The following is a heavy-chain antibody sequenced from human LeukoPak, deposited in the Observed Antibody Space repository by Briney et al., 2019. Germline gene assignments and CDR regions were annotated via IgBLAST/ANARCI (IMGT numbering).Heavy chain of an antibody. V-gene: IGHV5-51*01. CDR1: GYRFTSYW. Sequence: GESLKISCQGSGYRFTSYWIGRVRQMPGKGLEWMGIIYPGDSATKYSPSLQGQVTISADKSINTAYLQWSSLKASDTAMYYCARHTTSSGYYSGTHYYGMDVWGQGTTITVSS. CDR3: ARHTTSSGYYSGTHYYGMDV. J-gene: IGHJ6*02. CDR2: IYPGDSAT. D-gene: IGHD3-22*01.